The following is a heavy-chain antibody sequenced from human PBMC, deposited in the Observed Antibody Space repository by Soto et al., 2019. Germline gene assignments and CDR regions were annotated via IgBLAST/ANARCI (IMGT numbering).Heavy chain of an antibody. V-gene: IGHV3-33*03. CDR1: FANYA. J-gene: IGHJ4*02. D-gene: IGHD6-13*01. Sequence: QVQLVESGGGVVRPGASLRLSCAAFANYAMHWVRQAPGQGLEWVAAMWLDGTYKGYAESVKGRFTISRDNAENRLYLQMDSLRVEDTALYYCATGSIALDNWGQGTLVTVSS. CDR3: ATGSIALDN. CDR2: MWLDGTYK.